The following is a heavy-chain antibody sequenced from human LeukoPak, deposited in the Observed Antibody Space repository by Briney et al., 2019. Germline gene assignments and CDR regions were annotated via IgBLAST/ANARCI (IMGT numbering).Heavy chain of an antibody. D-gene: IGHD2-15*01. Sequence: GGSLRLSCAASGFTFSSYGMHWVRQAPGKGLEWVAVIWYDGSNKYYADSVKGRFTISRDNSKNTLYLQMNSLRAEDTAVHYCAREAADNYYYYGMDVWGQGTTVTVSS. CDR1: GFTFSSYG. CDR2: IWYDGSNK. CDR3: AREAADNYYYYGMDV. V-gene: IGHV3-33*01. J-gene: IGHJ6*02.